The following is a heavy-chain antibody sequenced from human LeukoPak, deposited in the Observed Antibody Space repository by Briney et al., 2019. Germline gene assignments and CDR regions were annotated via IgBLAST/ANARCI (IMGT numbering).Heavy chain of an antibody. CDR1: GGSISSGGYS. CDR2: IYHSGST. CDR3: ASPGYCSGGSCYSYYYYGMDV. V-gene: IGHV4-30-2*01. J-gene: IGHJ6*02. Sequence: SETLSLTCAVSGGSISSGGYSWSWIRQPPGKGLEWIGYIYHSGSTYYNPSLKSRVTISVDRSKNQFSLKLSSVTAADTAVYYCASPGYCSGGSCYSYYYYGMDVWGQGTTVTVSS. D-gene: IGHD2-15*01.